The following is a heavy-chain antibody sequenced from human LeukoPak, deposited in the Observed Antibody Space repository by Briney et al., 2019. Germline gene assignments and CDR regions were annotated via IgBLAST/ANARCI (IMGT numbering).Heavy chain of an antibody. V-gene: IGHV3-11*01. CDR3: ARMIVYYPLFDV. Sequence: SGGSLRLSCAASGFTFSDYYMSWIRQAPGKGLEWVSYISSSGSTIYYADSVKGRLTIARDNARNSLFLNINNVRDEDTAVYFCARMIVYYPLFDVWGHGTLVTVS. D-gene: IGHD3-22*01. J-gene: IGHJ4*01. CDR2: ISSSGSTI. CDR1: GFTFSDYY.